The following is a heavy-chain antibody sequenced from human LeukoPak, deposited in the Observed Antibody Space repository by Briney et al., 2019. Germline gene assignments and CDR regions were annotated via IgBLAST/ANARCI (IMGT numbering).Heavy chain of an antibody. CDR3: ARDVQLERPGGYYYGMDV. J-gene: IGHJ6*02. CDR1: GFTFSDYY. D-gene: IGHD1-1*01. V-gene: IGHV3-11*04. Sequence: GGSLRLSCAASGFTFSDYYTSWIRQAPGKGLEWVSYISSSGSTIYYADSVKGRFTISRDNAKNSLYLQMNSLRAEDTAVYYCARDVQLERPGGYYYGMDVWGQGTTVTVSS. CDR2: ISSSGSTI.